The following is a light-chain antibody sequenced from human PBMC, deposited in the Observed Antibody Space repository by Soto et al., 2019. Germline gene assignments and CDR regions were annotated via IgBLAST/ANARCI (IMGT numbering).Light chain of an antibody. CDR2: DNN. CDR3: QSYDSSLSNLVV. CDR1: SSNTGADYD. Sequence: QSVLTQPPSVSGAPGQRVTISCTGSSSNTGADYDVHWYQHLPGSAPKLLIYDNNIRPSGVPDRFSGSKSGTSASLAITGRPSEDEGDYYCQSYDSSLSNLVVFGGGTKLTVL. J-gene: IGLJ2*01. V-gene: IGLV1-40*01.